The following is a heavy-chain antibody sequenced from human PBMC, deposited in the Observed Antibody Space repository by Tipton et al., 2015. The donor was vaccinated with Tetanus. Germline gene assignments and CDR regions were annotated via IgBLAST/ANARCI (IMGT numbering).Heavy chain of an antibody. J-gene: IGHJ4*02. D-gene: IGHD1-26*01. CDR3: ARDIRLVGATLYFDY. CDR2: ISYDGSNK. CDR1: GFTFSSYG. V-gene: IGHV3-30*03. Sequence: SLRLSCAASGFTFSSYGMHWVRQAPGKGLEWVAVISYDGSNKYYADSVKGRFTISRDNAKSSLYLQISSLTADDTAVYYCARDIRLVGATLYFDYWGQGALVTVSS.